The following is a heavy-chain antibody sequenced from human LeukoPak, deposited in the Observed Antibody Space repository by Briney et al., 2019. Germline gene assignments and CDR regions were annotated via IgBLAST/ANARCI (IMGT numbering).Heavy chain of an antibody. CDR1: GFTFSSYA. V-gene: IGHV3-30-3*01. Sequence: GRSLRLSCAASGFTFSSYAMHWVRRAPGKGLEWVAIISYDGSNKYYADSVKGRFTISRDNSKNTLYLQMNSLRAEDTAVYYCARALVSGSYWLDYWGQGTLVTVSS. J-gene: IGHJ4*02. CDR2: ISYDGSNK. CDR3: ARALVSGSYWLDY. D-gene: IGHD1-26*01.